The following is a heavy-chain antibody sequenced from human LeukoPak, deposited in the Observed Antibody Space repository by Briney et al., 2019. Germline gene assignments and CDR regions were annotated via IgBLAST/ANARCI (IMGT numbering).Heavy chain of an antibody. CDR1: GFTFSTYS. V-gene: IGHV3-21*06. Sequence: PGGSLRLSCAASGFTFSTYSMNWVRQAPGKGLEWVSSISSSSNYIYYADSVKGRFTISRDNAKNSLYLQMNSLRAEDTAVYYCARFWSGHYNFDYWGPGTPVTVSS. J-gene: IGHJ4*02. D-gene: IGHD3-3*01. CDR3: ARFWSGHYNFDY. CDR2: ISSSSNYI.